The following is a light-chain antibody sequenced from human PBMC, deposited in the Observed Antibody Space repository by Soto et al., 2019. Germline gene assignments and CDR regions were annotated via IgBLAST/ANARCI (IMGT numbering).Light chain of an antibody. CDR2: DAS. CDR3: QHYTNWPLT. CDR1: HDVSSR. J-gene: IGKJ4*01. V-gene: IGKV3-15*01. Sequence: EKVMTQSPVTPFFSPGEKNTPPRRASHDVSSRLAWYQQKPGQAPRLLIYDASTRATGLPARFSGSGSGTEFTLTISSLQSEDFAVYYCQHYTNWPLTFGGGTKVDIK.